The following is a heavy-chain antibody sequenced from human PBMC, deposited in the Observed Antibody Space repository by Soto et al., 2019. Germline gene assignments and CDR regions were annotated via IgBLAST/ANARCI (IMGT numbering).Heavy chain of an antibody. CDR1: GGSISSGGYY. J-gene: IGHJ5*02. D-gene: IGHD3-9*01. CDR3: AIESRGYFDDP. V-gene: IGHV4-31*03. Sequence: SETLSLTCTVSGGSISSGGYYWSWIRQHPGKGLEWIGYIYYSGSTYYNPSLKSRVTISVDTSKNQFSLKLSSVTAADTAVYYCAIESRGYFDDPWGQGTLVTVSS. CDR2: IYYSGST.